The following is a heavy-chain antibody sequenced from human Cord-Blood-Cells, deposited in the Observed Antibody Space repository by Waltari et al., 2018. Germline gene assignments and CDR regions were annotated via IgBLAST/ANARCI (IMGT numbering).Heavy chain of an antibody. D-gene: IGHD1-7*01. CDR2: FDPEDGET. J-gene: IGHJ5*02. Sequence: QVQLVQSGAEVKKPGAPVKVSCKVSGYTLTELSMHWVRQAPGKGLEWMGGFDPEDGETIYAQKFQGRVTMTEDTSTDTAYMELSSLRSEDTAVYYCATAPPGPVYNWNYWFDPWGQGTLVTVSS. CDR3: ATAPPGPVYNWNYWFDP. V-gene: IGHV1-24*01. CDR1: GYTLTELS.